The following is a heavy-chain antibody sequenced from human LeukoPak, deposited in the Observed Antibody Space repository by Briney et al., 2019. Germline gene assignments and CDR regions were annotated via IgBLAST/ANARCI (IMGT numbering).Heavy chain of an antibody. D-gene: IGHD3-22*01. J-gene: IGHJ4*02. CDR1: GGSISSYY. CDR2: IYHSGST. V-gene: IGHV4-59*08. Sequence: SETLSLTCTVSGGSISSYYWSWIRQPPGKGLEWIGSIYHSGSTYYNPSLKSRVTISVDTSKNQFSLKLSSVTAADTTVYYCARGYYDSSGYPRDYWGQGTLVTVSS. CDR3: ARGYYDSSGYPRDY.